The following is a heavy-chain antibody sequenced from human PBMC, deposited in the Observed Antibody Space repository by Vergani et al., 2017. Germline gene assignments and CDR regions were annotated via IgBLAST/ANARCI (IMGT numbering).Heavy chain of an antibody. J-gene: IGHJ3*02. CDR1: GGTFSSYA. V-gene: IGHV1-2*02. Sequence: QVQLVESGAEVKKPGSSVKVSCKASGGTFSSYAISWVRQAPGQGLEWMGGIIPNSGGTNYAQKFQGRVTMTRDTSISTAYMELSRLRSDDTAVYYCARVYGYYYDSSGKGAFDIWGQGTMVTVSS. D-gene: IGHD3-22*01. CDR3: ARVYGYYYDSSGKGAFDI. CDR2: IIPNSGGT.